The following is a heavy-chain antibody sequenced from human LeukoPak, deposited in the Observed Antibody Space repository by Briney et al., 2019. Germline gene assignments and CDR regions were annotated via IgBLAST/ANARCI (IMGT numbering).Heavy chain of an antibody. Sequence: ASVKVSCKASGYTFTGYYMHWVRQAPGQGLEWMGRINPNSGGTNYAQKFQGRVTMTRDTSISTAYMELSRLRSEDTAVYYCARDRLFGGSYLNAFDIWGRGTMVAVSS. J-gene: IGHJ3*02. V-gene: IGHV1-2*06. D-gene: IGHD1-26*01. CDR3: ARDRLFGGSYLNAFDI. CDR1: GYTFTGYY. CDR2: INPNSGGT.